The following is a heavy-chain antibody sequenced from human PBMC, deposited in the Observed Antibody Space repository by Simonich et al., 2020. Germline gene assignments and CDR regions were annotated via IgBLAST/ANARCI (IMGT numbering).Heavy chain of an antibody. CDR1: GFTFSSYW. V-gene: IGHV3-74*01. Sequence: EVQLVESGGGLVQPVGSLRLSCAASGFTFSSYWMQWVRQAPGTGLVWVSDINSDGRSKSYADAVKGRFNISRDNAKNTLYLQRNSLRAEDTAVYYCARNRLDYWGQGTLVTVSS. J-gene: IGHJ4*02. CDR3: ARNRLDY. CDR2: INSDGRSK.